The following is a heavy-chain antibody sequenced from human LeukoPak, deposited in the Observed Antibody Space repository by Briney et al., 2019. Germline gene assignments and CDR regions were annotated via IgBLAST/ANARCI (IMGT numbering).Heavy chain of an antibody. V-gene: IGHV1-2*06. Sequence: GASVKVSCKASGYTFTGYYMHWVRQAPGQGLEWMGRINPNSGGTNYAQKFQGRVTMTRDTSISTAHMELSRLRSDDTAVYYCARDLYCSGGSCRNWFDPWGQGTLVTVSS. D-gene: IGHD2-15*01. CDR3: ARDLYCSGGSCRNWFDP. CDR2: INPNSGGT. J-gene: IGHJ5*02. CDR1: GYTFTGYY.